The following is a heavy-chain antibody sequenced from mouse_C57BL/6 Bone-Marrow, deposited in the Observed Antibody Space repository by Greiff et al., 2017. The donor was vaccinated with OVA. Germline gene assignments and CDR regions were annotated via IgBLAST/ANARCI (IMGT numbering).Heavy chain of an antibody. J-gene: IGHJ3*01. Sequence: QVQLQQSGAELARPGASVKMSCKASGYTFTRYTMHWVKQRPGQGLEWIGYINPSSGYTKYNQKFKDKATLTADKSSSTAYMQLSSLTSEDSAVYYSARGGRFAYWGQGTLVTVSA. CDR2: INPSSGYT. CDR3: ARGGRFAY. CDR1: GYTFTRYT. D-gene: IGHD3-3*01. V-gene: IGHV1-4*01.